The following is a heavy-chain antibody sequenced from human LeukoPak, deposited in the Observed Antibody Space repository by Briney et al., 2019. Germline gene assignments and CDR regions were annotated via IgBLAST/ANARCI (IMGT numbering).Heavy chain of an antibody. CDR2: IIPILGIA. CDR3: AILDGSFDP. Sequence: GAAVKVSFKCAGGTFISYAISWVRQAPGQGLEWMGRIIPILGIAHYAQKFQARVTITANKSTSTAYMELSSLSSEDTAVYYCAILDGSFDPWGQGTLVTVSS. J-gene: IGHJ5*02. V-gene: IGHV1-69*04. CDR1: GGTFISYA. D-gene: IGHD1-1*01.